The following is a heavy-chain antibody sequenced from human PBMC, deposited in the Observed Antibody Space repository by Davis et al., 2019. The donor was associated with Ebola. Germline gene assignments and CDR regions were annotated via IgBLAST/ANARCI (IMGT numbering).Heavy chain of an antibody. J-gene: IGHJ6*04. CDR2: ISGYEDNT. CDR3: ARDLATSSGAHFFYFGMDV. CDR1: GYTFTSHG. D-gene: IGHD3-10*01. V-gene: IGHV1-18*01. Sequence: AASVKVSCKASGYTFTSHGISWVRQAPGQGLEWMAWISGYEDNTNYAPRFQGRITLTKDRATSTVYMELRSLTSDDTAVYYCARDLATSSGAHFFYFGMDVWGEGTSVAVSS.